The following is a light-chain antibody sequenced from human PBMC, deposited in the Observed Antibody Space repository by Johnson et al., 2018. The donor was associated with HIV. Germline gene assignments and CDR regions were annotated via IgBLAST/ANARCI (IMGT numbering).Light chain of an antibody. J-gene: IGLJ1*01. CDR1: SSNIGNNY. V-gene: IGLV1-51*01. Sequence: QSVLTQPPSVSAAPGQKVAISCSGSSSNIGNNYVSWYQQVPGTAPKLLISDNNRRPSGIPDRFSGSKSGSFATLGIPGLQKWDEAAYYCGTWDNSLRTGFFGTGTKVTVL. CDR3: GTWDNSLRTGF. CDR2: DNN.